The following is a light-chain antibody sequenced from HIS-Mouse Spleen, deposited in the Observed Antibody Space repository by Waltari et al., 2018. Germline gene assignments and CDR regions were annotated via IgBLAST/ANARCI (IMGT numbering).Light chain of an antibody. CDR1: QGISSW. CDR2: AAT. Sequence: DIQMTQFPSSVSASVGDRVTLTGQASQGISSWLAWYQQKPGKAPKLLFYAATSLQSAVPSRFSGSGAGTDVTLTSSSLQPEDFATYYCQQANSFPCTFGQGTTLEIK. J-gene: IGKJ2*02. V-gene: IGKV1-12*01. CDR3: QQANSFPCT.